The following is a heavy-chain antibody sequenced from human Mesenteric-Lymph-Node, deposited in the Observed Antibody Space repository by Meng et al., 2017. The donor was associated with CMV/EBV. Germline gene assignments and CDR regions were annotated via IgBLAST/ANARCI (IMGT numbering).Heavy chain of an antibody. J-gene: IGHJ4*02. V-gene: IGHV5-51*01. Sequence: GGSLKISCKGSGYSFTSYWIGWVRQMPGKGLEWMGIIYPGDSDTRYSPSFQGQVTISADKSISTAYLQWSSLKASDTAIYYCARIYYGSGSDYNKGFDYWGQGTLVTVSS. CDR2: IYPGDSDT. CDR1: GYSFTSYW. CDR3: ARIYYGSGSDYNKGFDY. D-gene: IGHD3-10*01.